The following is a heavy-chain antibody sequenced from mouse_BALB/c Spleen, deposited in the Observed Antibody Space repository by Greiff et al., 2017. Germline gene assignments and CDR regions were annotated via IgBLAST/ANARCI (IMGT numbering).Heavy chain of an antibody. CDR1: GFAFSSYD. J-gene: IGHJ3*01. CDR2: ISSGGGST. Sequence: EVKLMESGGGLVKPGGSLKLSCAASGFAFSSYDMSWVRQTPEKRLEWVAYISSGGGSTYYPDTVKGRFTISRDNAKNTLYLQMSSLKSEDTAMYYCARHGYYGSSYDWFAYWGQGTLVTVSA. D-gene: IGHD1-1*01. V-gene: IGHV5-12-1*01. CDR3: ARHGYYGSSYDWFAY.